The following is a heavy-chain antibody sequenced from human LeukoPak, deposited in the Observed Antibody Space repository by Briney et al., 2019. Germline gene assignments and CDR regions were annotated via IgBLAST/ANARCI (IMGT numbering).Heavy chain of an antibody. D-gene: IGHD2-2*01. Sequence: PGGSLRLSCAASRFTFSTYWMSWVRQAPGKGLEWVANIKQDGSEKYYVDSVKGRFTISRDNAKNSLYLQMNSLRAEDTAVYYCARESCQSSTSCYFVDYWGQGTLVTVSS. CDR3: ARESCQSSTSCYFVDY. CDR1: RFTFSTYW. CDR2: IKQDGSEK. J-gene: IGHJ4*02. V-gene: IGHV3-7*01.